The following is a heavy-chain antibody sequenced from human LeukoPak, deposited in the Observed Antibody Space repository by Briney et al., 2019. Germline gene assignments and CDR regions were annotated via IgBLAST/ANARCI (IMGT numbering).Heavy chain of an antibody. Sequence: SVKVSCKASGFTFTSSAMQWVRQARGQRLEWIGWIVVGSGNTNYAQKFQERVTITRDMSTSTAYMELSSLRSEDTAVYYCAADRGIVVVPANLDPWGQGTLVTVSS. CDR3: AADRGIVVVPANLDP. J-gene: IGHJ5*02. CDR2: IVVGSGNT. V-gene: IGHV1-58*02. CDR1: GFTFTSSA. D-gene: IGHD2-2*01.